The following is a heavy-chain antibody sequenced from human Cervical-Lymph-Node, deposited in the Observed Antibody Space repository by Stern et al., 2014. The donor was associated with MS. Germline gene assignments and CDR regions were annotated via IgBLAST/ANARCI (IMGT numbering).Heavy chain of an antibody. CDR1: GGTFSSSYA. D-gene: IGHD2-15*01. CDR3: ARGVVSNRAAATLHNLFDP. CDR2: IIPILGLA. V-gene: IGHV1-69*09. J-gene: IGHJ5*02. Sequence: VQLEESGAEVKKPGSSMNVSCKTSGGTFSSSYAITWMRQAPGQGLEWMGRIIPILGLANYAQKFQGRVVITADKSTSTAYMELSSLTPEDTAVYYCARGVVSNRAAATLHNLFDPWGQGTLVTVSS.